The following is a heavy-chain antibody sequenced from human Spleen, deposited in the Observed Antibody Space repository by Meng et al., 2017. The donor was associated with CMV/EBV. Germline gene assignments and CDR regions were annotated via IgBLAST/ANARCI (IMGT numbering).Heavy chain of an antibody. J-gene: IGHJ4*02. V-gene: IGHV1-2*02. CDR3: ARDSKCPTVACYTSY. Sequence: ASVKVSCKASGYTFTGYYIHWVRQAPGQGFEWMGWINPNSGDTNYAQKFQGRVTMTRDTSITEAYMELSRLASDDTAVYFCARDSKCPTVACYTSYWGQGTPVTVSS. CDR1: GYTFTGYY. CDR2: INPNSGDT. D-gene: IGHD3-16*02.